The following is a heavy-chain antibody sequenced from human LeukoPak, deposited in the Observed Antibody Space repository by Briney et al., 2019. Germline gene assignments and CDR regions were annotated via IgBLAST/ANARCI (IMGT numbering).Heavy chain of an antibody. J-gene: IGHJ4*02. D-gene: IGHD1-26*01. CDR1: GFTVSSNY. V-gene: IGHV3-66*01. CDR2: IYSGGST. Sequence: GGSLRLSCAASGFTVSSNYMSWVRQAPGKGLEWVSVIYSGGSTYHADSVKGRFTISKDNSKNPLYLQMNSLRAEDTAVYYCARTGIVGATIDYWGQRTLVTVCS. CDR3: ARTGIVGATIDY.